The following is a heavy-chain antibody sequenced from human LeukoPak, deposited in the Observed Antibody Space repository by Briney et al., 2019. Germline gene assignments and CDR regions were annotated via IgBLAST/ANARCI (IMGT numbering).Heavy chain of an antibody. CDR3: ARSSITILGVVIDAFDI. Sequence: SETLSLTCTVSGGSISSYYWSWIRQPPGKGLEWIGYIYYSGSTNYNPSLKSRVTISVDTSKNQFSLKLSSVTAADTAVYYCARSSITILGVVIDAFDIWGQGTMVTVSS. CDR1: GGSISSYY. V-gene: IGHV4-59*01. CDR2: IYYSGST. D-gene: IGHD3-3*01. J-gene: IGHJ3*02.